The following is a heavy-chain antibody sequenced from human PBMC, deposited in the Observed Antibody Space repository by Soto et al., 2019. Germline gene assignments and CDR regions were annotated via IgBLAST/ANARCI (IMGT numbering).Heavy chain of an antibody. CDR3: AGSDRDYAYALNV. Sequence: EAQLVESGGGLIQPGGSLRLSCAASGFTVSDNYITWVRQAPGKGLEWGSLLYSGGRIYYADSVKGRFTISRDTSKTTLYLQMNRLRTEDTAVYYCAGSDRDYAYALNVWGQGTTVTVSS. CDR1: GFTVSDNY. D-gene: IGHD3-16*01. V-gene: IGHV3-53*01. J-gene: IGHJ6*02. CDR2: LYSGGRI.